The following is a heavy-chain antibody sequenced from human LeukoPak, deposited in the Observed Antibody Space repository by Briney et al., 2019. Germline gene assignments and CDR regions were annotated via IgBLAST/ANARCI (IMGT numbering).Heavy chain of an antibody. CDR3: ARDIDAGGSGWFALYYFDY. CDR1: GFIFTNYW. V-gene: IGHV3-7*03. Sequence: GGSLRLSCAASGFIFTNYWMTWVRQAPGKGLEWVATIKEDGSDKHYVDSVKGRFTISRDNAKNSLFLQMSSLRSEDTAVYYCARDIDAGGSGWFALYYFDYWGQGTLVTVSS. CDR2: IKEDGSDK. D-gene: IGHD6-19*01. J-gene: IGHJ4*02.